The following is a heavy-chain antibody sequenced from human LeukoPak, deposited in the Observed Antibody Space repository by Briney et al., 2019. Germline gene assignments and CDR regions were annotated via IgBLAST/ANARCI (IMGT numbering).Heavy chain of an antibody. CDR3: ARTGTDYDWGRYRPTDAFDI. CDR2: INPNSGGT. V-gene: IGHV1-2*02. CDR1: GYTFTGYY. J-gene: IGHJ3*02. D-gene: IGHD3-16*02. Sequence: GASVKVSCKASGYTFTGYYMHWVRQAPGQGLEWMGWINPNSGGTNYAQKFQGRVTITRDTSISTAYMELSSLRSEDTAVYYCARTGTDYDWGRYRPTDAFDIWGQGTIVTVSS.